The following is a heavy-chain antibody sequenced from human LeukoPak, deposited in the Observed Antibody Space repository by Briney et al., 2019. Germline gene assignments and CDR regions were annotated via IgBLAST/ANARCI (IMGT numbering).Heavy chain of an antibody. CDR2: IIPIFGTA. D-gene: IGHD2-15*01. J-gene: IGHJ6*03. CDR1: GGTFSSYV. V-gene: IGHV1-69*13. Sequence: ASVKVSCKASGGTFSSYVIGWVRQAPGQGLEWMGGIIPIFGTANYAQKFQGRVTITADESTSTAYMELSSLRSEDTAVYYCARDRCSGGGCYYYYMDVWGKGTTVTVSS. CDR3: ARDRCSGGGCYYYYMDV.